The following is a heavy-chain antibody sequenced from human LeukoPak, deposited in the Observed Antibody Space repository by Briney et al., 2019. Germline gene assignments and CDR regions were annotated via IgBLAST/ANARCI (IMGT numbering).Heavy chain of an antibody. D-gene: IGHD3-9*01. V-gene: IGHV1-69*01. CDR3: AKGKRGTYYDILTGYLSWDY. Sequence: SVKVSCKASGGTFISYAISWVRQAPGQGLEWMGGIIPIFGTANYAQKFQGRVTITADESTSTAYMELSSLRSEDTAVYYCAKGKRGTYYDILTGYLSWDYWGQGTLVTVSS. J-gene: IGHJ4*02. CDR1: GGTFISYA. CDR2: IIPIFGTA.